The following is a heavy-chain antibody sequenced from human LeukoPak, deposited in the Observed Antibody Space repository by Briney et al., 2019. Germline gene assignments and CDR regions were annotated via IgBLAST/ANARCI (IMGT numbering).Heavy chain of an antibody. J-gene: IGHJ6*03. Sequence: PSETRSLTCAVYGGSFSGYYWSWIRQPPGKGLEWIGEINHSGSTNYNPSLKSRVTISVDTSKNQFSLKLSSVTAADTAVYYCARTANYYYNYMDVWGKGTTVTVSS. CDR3: ARTANYYYNYMDV. V-gene: IGHV4-34*01. CDR2: INHSGST. CDR1: GGSFSGYY.